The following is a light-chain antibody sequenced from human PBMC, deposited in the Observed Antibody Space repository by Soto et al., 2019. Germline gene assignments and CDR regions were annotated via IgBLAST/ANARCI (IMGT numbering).Light chain of an antibody. CDR1: NSNLGDYNL. CDR2: EVT. J-gene: IGLJ1*01. Sequence: QSVLTQPASVSGSPGQSIAISCTGTNSNLGDYNLVSWFQQHPGEVPKLIIYEVTRRPSGVSNRFSGSKSGNTASLTISGLQAEDEAQYYCCSFAGIRTFVFGNGTNVTVL. CDR3: CSFAGIRTFV. V-gene: IGLV2-23*02.